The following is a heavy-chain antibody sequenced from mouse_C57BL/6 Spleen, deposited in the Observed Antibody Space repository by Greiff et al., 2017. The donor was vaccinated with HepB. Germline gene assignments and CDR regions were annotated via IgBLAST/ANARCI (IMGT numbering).Heavy chain of an antibody. CDR2: INPGSGGT. Sequence: VQLQQSGAELVRPGTSVKVSCKASGYAFTNYLIEWVKQRPGQGLEWIGVINPGSGGTNYNEKFKGKATLTADKSSSTAYMQLSSLTSEDSAVYCCASSTTAHWYFDVWGTGTTVTVSS. D-gene: IGHD1-2*01. J-gene: IGHJ1*03. CDR3: ASSTTAHWYFDV. V-gene: IGHV1-54*01. CDR1: GYAFTNYL.